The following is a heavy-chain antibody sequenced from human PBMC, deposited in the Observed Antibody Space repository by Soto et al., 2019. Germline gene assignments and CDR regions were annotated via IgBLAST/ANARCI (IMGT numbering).Heavy chain of an antibody. CDR2: IYSGGYT. D-gene: IGHD3-10*01. V-gene: IGHV3-53*01. Sequence: EVQLVESGGGLIQPGGSLRLSCAVSGFTVSNNYMSWVRQAPGKGLEGVSVIYSGGYTAYGDSVKGRFTISRDNSKNKLILQMNRLGAQATAVFFGAPARGGGGYWGQGTLVTVSS. J-gene: IGHJ4*02. CDR3: APARGGGGY. CDR1: GFTVSNNY.